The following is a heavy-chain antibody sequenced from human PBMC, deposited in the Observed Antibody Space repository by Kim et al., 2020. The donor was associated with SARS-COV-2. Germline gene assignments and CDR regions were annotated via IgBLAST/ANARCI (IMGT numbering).Heavy chain of an antibody. V-gene: IGHV3-48*02. J-gene: IGHJ4*02. CDR3: ARDRRSLDY. D-gene: IGHD4-17*01. Sequence: SPIYYADSGKSRFTISRDNAKNSLYLQMNSLRDEDTAVYYCARDRRSLDYWGQGTLVTVSS. CDR2: SPI.